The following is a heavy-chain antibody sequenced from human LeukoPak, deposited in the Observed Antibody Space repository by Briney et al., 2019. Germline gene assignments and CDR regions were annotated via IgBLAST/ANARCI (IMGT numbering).Heavy chain of an antibody. Sequence: SQTLSLTCAISGDSVSSKGVTWNWIRQSPSRGLEWLGRTYYRSKWSNDYAVSVRSRIIVNPDTSKNQFSLKLNSVTPEDTAIYFCARAVGGTLDSWGQGTLVTVSS. D-gene: IGHD1-26*01. CDR1: GDSVSSKGVT. V-gene: IGHV6-1*01. J-gene: IGHJ4*02. CDR2: TYYRSKWSN. CDR3: ARAVGGTLDS.